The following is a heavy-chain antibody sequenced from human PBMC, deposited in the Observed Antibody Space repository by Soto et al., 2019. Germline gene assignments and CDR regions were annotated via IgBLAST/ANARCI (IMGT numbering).Heavy chain of an antibody. CDR3: ARDSEEEGYYGSGSYYRGYNWFDP. D-gene: IGHD3-10*01. J-gene: IGHJ5*02. CDR2: ISAYNGNT. CDR1: GYTLTSYG. Sequence: ASVKVSCKASGYTLTSYGVSWVRQAPGQGLEWMGWISAYNGNTNYAQKLQGRVTMTTDTSTSTAYMELRSLRSDDTAVYYCARDSEEEGYYGSGSYYRGYNWFDPWGQGTLLTVSS. V-gene: IGHV1-18*01.